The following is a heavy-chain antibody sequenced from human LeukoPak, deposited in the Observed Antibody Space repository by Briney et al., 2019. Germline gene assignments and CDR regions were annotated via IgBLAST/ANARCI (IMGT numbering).Heavy chain of an antibody. D-gene: IGHD2-15*01. Sequence: SETQSLTCSVYGGSFSGYSWNWIRLAPGKGLEWIGEINHQGSNNYIPYLKRRVTMAIATSKKQFSLRLSSLTAADTAVYYCARDGFRNDCTGDTCYLRGRATYYFDYWGQGTQVTASS. V-gene: IGHV4-34*01. CDR1: GGSFSGYS. CDR3: ARDGFRNDCTGDTCYLRGRATYYFDY. CDR2: INHQGSN. J-gene: IGHJ4*02.